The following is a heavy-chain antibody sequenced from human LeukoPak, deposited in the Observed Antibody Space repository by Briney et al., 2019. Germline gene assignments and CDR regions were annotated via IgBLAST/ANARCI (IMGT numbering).Heavy chain of an antibody. Sequence: PGGSLRLSCAASGFTFTRYWMHWVRQAPGKGLVWVSCINIDGSSTNYADSVKGRFTISRDNAKNTLYLQMNSLRAEDTAVFYCAGSNFYYYNAMDVWGQGTTVTVSS. CDR3: AGSNFYYYNAMDV. D-gene: IGHD4-23*01. CDR2: INIDGSST. CDR1: GFTFTRYW. V-gene: IGHV3-74*01. J-gene: IGHJ6*02.